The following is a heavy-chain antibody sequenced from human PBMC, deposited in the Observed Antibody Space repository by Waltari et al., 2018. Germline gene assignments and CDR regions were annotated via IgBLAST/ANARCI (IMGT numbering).Heavy chain of an antibody. D-gene: IGHD2-2*01. V-gene: IGHV1-69*05. CDR2: IIPIYGTA. CDR3: ARPSRVVAWDYYYGMDV. J-gene: IGHJ6*02. Sequence: QVQLVQSGAEVKKPGSSVKVSCKASGGTFSSYAISWVRQAPGQGLEWMGGIIPIYGTANYAQKFQGRVTSTTDESTSTAYMELSSLRSEDTAVYYCARPSRVVAWDYYYGMDVWGQGTTVTVSS. CDR1: GGTFSSYA.